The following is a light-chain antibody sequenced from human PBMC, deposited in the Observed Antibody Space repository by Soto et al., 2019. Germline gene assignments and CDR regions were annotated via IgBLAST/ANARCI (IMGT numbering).Light chain of an antibody. CDR1: SSDVGGYNY. Sequence: QSVLTQPASVSGSPGQSITISCTGTSSDVGGYNYVSWYQQHPGKAPKLMIYEVSHRPSGVSNRFSGSKSGNTASLTISGLQAEDEADYYCSSFTTDSTYVFGTGTKGTVL. CDR2: EVS. V-gene: IGLV2-14*01. J-gene: IGLJ1*01. CDR3: SSFTTDSTYV.